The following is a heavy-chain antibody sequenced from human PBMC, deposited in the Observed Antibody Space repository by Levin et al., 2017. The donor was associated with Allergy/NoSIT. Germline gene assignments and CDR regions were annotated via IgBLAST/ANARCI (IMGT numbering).Heavy chain of an antibody. V-gene: IGHV4-59*01. Sequence: SETLSLTCSVSGGSISSDYWSWIRQPPGKGLEWIGDISYRGSTNYNASLKSRVTISGDTSETQFSLKLSSVTAADTAVYYCARDRLSAVNDYYYCYMDVWGKGTAVTVS. CDR1: GGSISSDY. CDR2: ISYRGST. D-gene: IGHD2/OR15-2a*01. J-gene: IGHJ6*03. CDR3: ARDRLSAVNDYYYCYMDV.